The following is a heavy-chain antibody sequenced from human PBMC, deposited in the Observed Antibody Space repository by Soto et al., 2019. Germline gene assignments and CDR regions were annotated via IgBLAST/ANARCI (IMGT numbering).Heavy chain of an antibody. CDR1: GYTFTSYY. Sequence: ASVKVSCKASGYTFTSYYIHWVRQAPGQGLEWMAIVNPTGGSTNYAQKFQGRITVTFDTSTSTVFMELNSLRYEDTAVYYCARHLAAGDSWGQGTLVTVSS. CDR3: ARHLAAGDS. V-gene: IGHV1-46*03. D-gene: IGHD6-25*01. J-gene: IGHJ4*02. CDR2: VNPTGGST.